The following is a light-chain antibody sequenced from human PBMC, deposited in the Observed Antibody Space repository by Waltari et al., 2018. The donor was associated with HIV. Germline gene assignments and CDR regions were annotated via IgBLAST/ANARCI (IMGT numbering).Light chain of an antibody. V-gene: IGLV2-14*01. CDR2: GVN. J-gene: IGLJ2*01. Sequence: SALTQPASVSGSPGQSVTISCTGTSPDFDLPNFLSWYQQHPGKAPQLIIFGVNSRPSGISSRFSASKSGDTASLTISGLQSGDEADYYCTTYTDRNSLLIGSGTKLTVL. CDR1: SPDFDLPNF. CDR3: TTYTDRNSLL.